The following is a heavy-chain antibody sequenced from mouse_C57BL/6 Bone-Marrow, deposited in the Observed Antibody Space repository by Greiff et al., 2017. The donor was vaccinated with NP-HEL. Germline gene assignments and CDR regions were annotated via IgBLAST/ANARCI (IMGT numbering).Heavy chain of an antibody. D-gene: IGHD2-5*01. CDR2: INYDGSST. J-gene: IGHJ4*01. CDR1: GFTFSDYY. CDR3: ARDYYSNGMDD. V-gene: IGHV5-16*01. Sequence: EVQLVESEGGLVQPGSSMKLSCTASGFTFSDYYMAWVRQIPEKGLEWVANINYDGSSTYYLDSFKSRFIISRDKAKNILYLQLSSLKSEDTATYYCARDYYSNGMDDWGKGTSVTVAS.